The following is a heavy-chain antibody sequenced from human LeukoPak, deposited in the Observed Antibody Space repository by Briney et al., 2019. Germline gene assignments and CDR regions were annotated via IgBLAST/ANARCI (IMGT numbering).Heavy chain of an antibody. CDR3: ARQDSSGWYIDY. Sequence: SETLSLTCTVSGGSLSFSYWSWIRQPAGKGLEWIGRIYSSGSTNYNPSLKSRVTISVDTSKNQFSLKLSSVTAADTAVYYCARQDSSGWYIDYWGQGTLVTVSS. D-gene: IGHD6-19*01. J-gene: IGHJ4*02. CDR1: GGSLSFSY. V-gene: IGHV4-4*07. CDR2: IYSSGST.